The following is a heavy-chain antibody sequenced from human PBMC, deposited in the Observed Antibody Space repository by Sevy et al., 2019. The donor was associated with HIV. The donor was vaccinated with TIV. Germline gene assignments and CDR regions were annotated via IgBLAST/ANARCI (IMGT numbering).Heavy chain of an antibody. D-gene: IGHD5-12*01. V-gene: IGHV3-15*07. CDR1: AFTFSNDW. CDR3: ATLSGNYWGDWLDP. Sequence: GESLKISCVASAFTFSNDWMTWVRQAPGKGLEWVGHNRSASDGGTTDYAAPVKGRFTIPRHDSKNTVYLEMNSLKIEDRGVFFCATLSGNYWGDWLDPWGQGTLVTVSS. CDR2: NRSASDGGTT. J-gene: IGHJ5*02.